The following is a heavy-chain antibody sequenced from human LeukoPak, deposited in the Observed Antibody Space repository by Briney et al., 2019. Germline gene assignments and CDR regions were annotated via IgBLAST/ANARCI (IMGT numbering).Heavy chain of an antibody. J-gene: IGHJ4*02. Sequence: TGGSLRLSCAASGFTFSNAYMSWVRQAPGKGLEWVSGISGSGGNTYYADSVKGRFTISRDNSKSMLYLQMDSLRADDTAVYYCAKGDTNWLSQFYSWGQGTLVTVSS. V-gene: IGHV3-23*01. CDR2: ISGSGGNT. CDR1: GFTFSNAY. CDR3: AKGDTNWLSQFYS. D-gene: IGHD3-9*01.